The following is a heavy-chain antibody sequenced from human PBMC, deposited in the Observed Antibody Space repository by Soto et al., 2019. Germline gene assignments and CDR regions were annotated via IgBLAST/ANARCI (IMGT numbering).Heavy chain of an antibody. CDR3: ARHTMIVVLGAFDL. Sequence: SETLSLTCTVSGGSISSYYWSWIRQPPGKGLEWIGYIHYSGSTNYNPSLKSRVTISVDTSKDQFSLKLSSVTAADTAVYYCARHTMIVVLGAFDLWGQGTMVTVSS. V-gene: IGHV4-59*08. D-gene: IGHD3-22*01. CDR2: IHYSGST. CDR1: GGSISSYY. J-gene: IGHJ3*01.